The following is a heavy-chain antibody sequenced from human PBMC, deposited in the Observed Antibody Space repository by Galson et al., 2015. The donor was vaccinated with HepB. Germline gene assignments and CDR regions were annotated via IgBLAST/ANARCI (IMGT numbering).Heavy chain of an antibody. D-gene: IGHD3-10*01. CDR1: GFTFSSYA. J-gene: IGHJ3*02. Sequence: SLRLSCAASGFTFSSYAMGWVRQAPGKGLEWVSAISDSDDSTYYADSVKGRFTISRDKSKNTLYLQMNSLRADDTAVYYCANGRGIWGQGTMVTVSS. CDR2: ISDSDDST. CDR3: ANGRGI. V-gene: IGHV3-23*01.